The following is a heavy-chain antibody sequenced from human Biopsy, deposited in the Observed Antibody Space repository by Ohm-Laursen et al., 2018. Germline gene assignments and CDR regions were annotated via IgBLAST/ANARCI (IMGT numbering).Heavy chain of an antibody. V-gene: IGHV1-69*06. CDR1: GGTFSNYG. D-gene: IGHD3-9*01. CDR3: ATKLTGYFHH. CDR2: NIPILGTG. Sequence: SVKVSCNAPGGTFSNYGVNWVRQAPGQGLEWLGGNIPILGTGNYAQKFQDRVTVAADTSTSTATMELRSLRSDDTAVYYCATKLTGYFHHWGQETLVIVSS. J-gene: IGHJ1*01.